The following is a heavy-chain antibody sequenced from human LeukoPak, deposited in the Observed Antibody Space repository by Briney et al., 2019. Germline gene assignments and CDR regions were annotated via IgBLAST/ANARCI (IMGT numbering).Heavy chain of an antibody. D-gene: IGHD3-22*01. V-gene: IGHV1-24*01. Sequence: ASVKVSCKVSGYTLTELSTHWVRQAPGKGLEWMGGFDPEDGETIYAQKFQGRVTMTEDTSTDTAYMELSSLRSEDTAVYYCATKNYYDSSGYYYARHFDYWGQGTLVTVSS. CDR1: GYTLTELS. CDR3: ATKNYYDSSGYYYARHFDY. CDR2: FDPEDGET. J-gene: IGHJ4*02.